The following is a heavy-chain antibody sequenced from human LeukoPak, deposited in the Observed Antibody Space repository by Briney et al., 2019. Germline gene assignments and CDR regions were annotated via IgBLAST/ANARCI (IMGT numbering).Heavy chain of an antibody. CDR2: ISVSGNT. CDR1: GFTFSSYW. Sequence: PGGSLRLSCAASGFTFSSYWMSWVRRAPGKGLEWVSAISVSGNTYHADSVKGRFTIPRDSSKNTLYLQMNRLRAEDAAVYYCAKAPVTTCSGAYCYPFDYWGQGTLVTVSS. D-gene: IGHD2-21*01. J-gene: IGHJ4*02. CDR3: AKAPVTTCSGAYCYPFDY. V-gene: IGHV3-23*01.